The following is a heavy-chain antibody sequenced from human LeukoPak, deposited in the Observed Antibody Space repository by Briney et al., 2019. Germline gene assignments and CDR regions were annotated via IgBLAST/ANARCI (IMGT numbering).Heavy chain of an antibody. CDR3: ARENWIPDYYYYGMDV. CDR1: GFTVSSNY. CDR2: IYSGGST. Sequence: PGGSLRLSCAASGFTVSSNYMSWVRQAPGKGLEWVPVIYSGGSTYYADSVKGRFTISRDNSKNTLYLQMNSLRAEDTAVYYCARENWIPDYYYYGMDVWGQGTTVTVSS. V-gene: IGHV3-53*01. D-gene: IGHD1-1*01. J-gene: IGHJ6*02.